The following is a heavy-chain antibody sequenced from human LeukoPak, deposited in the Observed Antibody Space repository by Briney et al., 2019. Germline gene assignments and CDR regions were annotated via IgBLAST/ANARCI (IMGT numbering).Heavy chain of an antibody. CDR2: ISGSGGST. D-gene: IGHD3-10*01. V-gene: IGHV3-23*01. CDR1: GFIFTTYG. J-gene: IGHJ6*03. CDR3: ASHGSGSYYSRFYYYMDV. Sequence: GGSLRLSCAASGFIFTTYGMSWVRQAPGKGLEWVSAISGSGGSTYYADSAKGRFTISRDNSKNTLYLQMNSLRAEDTAVYYCASHGSGSYYSRFYYYMDVWGKGTTVTISS.